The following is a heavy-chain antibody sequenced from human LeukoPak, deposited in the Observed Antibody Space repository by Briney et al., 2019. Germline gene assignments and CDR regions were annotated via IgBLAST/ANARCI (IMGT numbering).Heavy chain of an antibody. Sequence: SETLSLTCTVSGGSISSYYWSWIRQPPGKGLEWIGYIYYSGSTIYNPSLKSRVTISVDTSKNQFSLKLSSVTAADTAVYYCASWEGAAAMGDYWGQGTLVTVSS. CDR2: IYYSGST. CDR3: ASWEGAAAMGDY. V-gene: IGHV4-59*12. J-gene: IGHJ4*02. D-gene: IGHD6-13*01. CDR1: GGSISSYY.